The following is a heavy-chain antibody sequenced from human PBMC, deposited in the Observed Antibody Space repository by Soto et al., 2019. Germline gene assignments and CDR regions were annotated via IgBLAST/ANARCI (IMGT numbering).Heavy chain of an antibody. J-gene: IGHJ3*02. D-gene: IGHD3-16*02. CDR1: EYIFANFW. Sequence: GESLKISCKGSEYIFANFWIGWVRQMPGEGLEWMGIIYPSDSDTRYSPSFQGQVTISADKSINTASLQWSSLKASDTAMCYCVRQGAWLQNRLYDAFDIWGQGTVVTVSS. V-gene: IGHV5-51*01. CDR3: VRQGAWLQNRLYDAFDI. CDR2: IYPSDSDT.